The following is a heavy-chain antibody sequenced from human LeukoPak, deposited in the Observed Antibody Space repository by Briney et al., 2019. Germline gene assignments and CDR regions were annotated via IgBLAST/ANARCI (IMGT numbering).Heavy chain of an antibody. CDR1: GGSFSGYY. D-gene: IGHD6-13*01. Sequence: SGTLSLTCAVYGGSFSGYYWSWIRQPPGKGLEWIGEINHSGSTNYNPSLKSRVTISVDTSKNQFSLKLSSVTAADTAVYYCAREGGIAAAVLYYFDYWGQGTLVTVSS. V-gene: IGHV4-34*01. CDR3: AREGGIAAAVLYYFDY. J-gene: IGHJ4*02. CDR2: INHSGST.